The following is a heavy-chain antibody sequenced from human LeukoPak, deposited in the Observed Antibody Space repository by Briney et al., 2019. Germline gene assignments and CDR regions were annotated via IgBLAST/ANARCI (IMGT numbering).Heavy chain of an antibody. Sequence: ASVKVSCKASGYTFTSYYMHWVRQAPGQGLEWMGIINPSGGSTSYAQKFQGRVTMTRDTSTSTVYMELSSLRSEDTAVYCCAREGVVYDYVWGSYRSAFDIWGQGKMVTVSS. CDR2: INPSGGST. CDR1: GYTFTSYY. V-gene: IGHV1-46*03. CDR3: AREGVVYDYVWGSYRSAFDI. J-gene: IGHJ3*02. D-gene: IGHD3-16*02.